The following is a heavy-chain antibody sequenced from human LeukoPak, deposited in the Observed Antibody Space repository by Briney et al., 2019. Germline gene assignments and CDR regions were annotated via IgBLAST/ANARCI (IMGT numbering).Heavy chain of an antibody. J-gene: IGHJ6*03. V-gene: IGHV4-59*01. CDR1: GGSIRSYY. CDR3: ARDSGGYCSGGSCYSFWSYYYYMDV. D-gene: IGHD2-15*01. Sequence: SETLSLTCTVSGGSIRSYYWSWIRQPPGKGLEWIGYIYYSGSTNYNPSLKSRVTISVDTSKNQFSLKLSSVTAADTAVYYCARDSGGYCSGGSCYSFWSYYYYMDVWGKGTTVTVSS. CDR2: IYYSGST.